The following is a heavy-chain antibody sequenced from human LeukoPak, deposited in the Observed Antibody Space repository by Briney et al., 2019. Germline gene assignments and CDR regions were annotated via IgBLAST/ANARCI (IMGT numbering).Heavy chain of an antibody. J-gene: IGHJ4*02. CDR3: AREGDSSGYRPFDY. CDR1: GFTFSSYA. D-gene: IGHD3-22*01. CDR2: ISSSSSYI. V-gene: IGHV3-21*01. Sequence: PGGSLRLSCAASGFTFSSYAMNWVRQAPGKGLEWVSSISSSSSYIYYADSVKGRFTISRDNAKNSLYLQMNSLRAEDTAVYYCAREGDSSGYRPFDYWGQGTLVTVSS.